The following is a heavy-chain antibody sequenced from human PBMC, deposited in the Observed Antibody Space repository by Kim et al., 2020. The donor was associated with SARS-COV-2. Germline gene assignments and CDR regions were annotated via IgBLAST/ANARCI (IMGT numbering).Heavy chain of an antibody. D-gene: IGHD6-19*01. Sequence: ADGGTTDYAAPVKGRFTISRDDSKNTLYLQMSSLKTEDTAVYYCITVAGTPYWGQGTLVTVSS. CDR3: ITVAGTPY. CDR2: ADGGTT. J-gene: IGHJ4*02. V-gene: IGHV3-15*01.